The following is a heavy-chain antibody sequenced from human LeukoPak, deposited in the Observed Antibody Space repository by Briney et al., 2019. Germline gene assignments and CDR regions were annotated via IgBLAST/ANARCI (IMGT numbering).Heavy chain of an antibody. D-gene: IGHD1-26*01. J-gene: IGHJ4*02. Sequence: GGSLRLSCAASGFTFSSYWMSWVRQAPGKGLEWVANIKQDGSEQYYVDSVKGRFTISRDNAKNSLSLQMNSLRAEDTAVYYCARPSLNTGSYFDYWGQGILVSVSS. CDR2: IKQDGSEQ. V-gene: IGHV3-7*01. CDR3: ARPSLNTGSYFDY. CDR1: GFTFSSYW.